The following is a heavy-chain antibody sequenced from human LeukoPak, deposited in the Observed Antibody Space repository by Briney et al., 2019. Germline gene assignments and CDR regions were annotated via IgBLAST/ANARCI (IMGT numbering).Heavy chain of an antibody. CDR1: GYTFTSYG. V-gene: IGHV1-18*01. CDR2: ISAYNGNT. CDR3: ARSDRADYYYYYMDV. J-gene: IGHJ6*03. Sequence: ASVKVSCKASGYTFTSYGISWVRQAPGQGLEWMGWISAYNGNTNYAQKLQGRVTMTTDTSTSTAYMELRSLRSDDTAVYYCARSDRADYYYYYMDVWGKGTTVIVSS. D-gene: IGHD3-22*01.